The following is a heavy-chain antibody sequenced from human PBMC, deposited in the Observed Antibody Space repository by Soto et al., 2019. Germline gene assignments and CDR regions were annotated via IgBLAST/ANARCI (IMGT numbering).Heavy chain of an antibody. CDR1: RGSTSNFF. Sequence: SETLSLTCTVSRGSTSNFFWTWIRQPPGRGLEWIGYISYSGTTNYNASLKSRVTISVDTSANQFSLRVRSVTAADTAVYYCARIRGLGEVSHYFDHWGQGALVTVSS. CDR2: ISYSGTT. V-gene: IGHV4-59*01. CDR3: ARIRGLGEVSHYFDH. J-gene: IGHJ4*02. D-gene: IGHD3-16*01.